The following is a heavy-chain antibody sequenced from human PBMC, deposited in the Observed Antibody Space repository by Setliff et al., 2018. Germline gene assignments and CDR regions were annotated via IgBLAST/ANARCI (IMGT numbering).Heavy chain of an antibody. J-gene: IGHJ5*02. V-gene: IGHV4-4*02. CDR3: ARNWHWGFDP. CDR1: GDSIDTDIW. CDR2: IYLGGSP. Sequence: SETLSLTCTVSGDSIDTDIWWSWVRQSPGKGLEWIGEIYLGGSPTYNPSLKCRVTISIYKSKNQLSLDLTSVTAADTAVYYCARNWHWGFDPWGRGALVTAPQ. D-gene: IGHD1-7*01.